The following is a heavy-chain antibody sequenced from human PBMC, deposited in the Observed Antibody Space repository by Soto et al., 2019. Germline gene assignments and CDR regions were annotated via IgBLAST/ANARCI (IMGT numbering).Heavy chain of an antibody. Sequence: ASVKVSCKASGYTFTSYGISWVRQAPGQGLEWMGWISAYNGNTNYAQKLQGRVTMTTDTSTSTAYMELRSLRSDDTAVYYCARSSTVTTDEYFQHWGQGTLVTVSS. D-gene: IGHD4-17*01. CDR2: ISAYNGNT. CDR3: ARSSTVTTDEYFQH. V-gene: IGHV1-18*01. J-gene: IGHJ1*01. CDR1: GYTFTSYG.